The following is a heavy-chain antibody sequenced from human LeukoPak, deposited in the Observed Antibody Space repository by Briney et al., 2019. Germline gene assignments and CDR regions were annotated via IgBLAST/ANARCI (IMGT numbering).Heavy chain of an antibody. V-gene: IGHV3-66*01. CDR2: IYSGGST. CDR3: ARDYGDTLEDAFDI. J-gene: IGHJ3*02. Sequence: GGSLRLSCAASGFTVSSNYMSWVRQAPGKGLEWVSVIYSGGSTYYADSVKGRFTISRDNSKNTLYLQMNSQRGEDTAVYYCARDYGDTLEDAFDIWGQGTMVTVSS. D-gene: IGHD4-17*01. CDR1: GFTVSSNY.